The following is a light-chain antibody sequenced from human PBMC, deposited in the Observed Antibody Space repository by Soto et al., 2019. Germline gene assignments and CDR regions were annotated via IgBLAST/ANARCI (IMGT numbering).Light chain of an antibody. J-gene: IGKJ5*01. CDR1: QSVSSY. CDR3: QQRSNWPRT. V-gene: IGKV3-11*01. Sequence: EIVLTQSPATLSLSPWEIATLSCRASQSVSSYLAWYQQKPGQAPRLLIYDASNRATGIPARFSGSGSGADFTLTISSLEPEDFAVYYCQQRSNWPRTFGQGTRLEIK. CDR2: DAS.